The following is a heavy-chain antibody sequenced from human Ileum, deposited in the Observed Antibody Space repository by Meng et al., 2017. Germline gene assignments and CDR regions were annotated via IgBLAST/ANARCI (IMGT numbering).Heavy chain of an antibody. Sequence: GESLKISCAASGITFSSYWMSWVRQAPGKGLEWVANIKQDGSEKYYVDSVKGRFTISRDNAKNSLYLQMNSLRAEDTAVYYCATKRSGAAAIDYWGQGNRVT. CDR1: GITFSSYW. V-gene: IGHV3-7*01. CDR2: IKQDGSEK. CDR3: ATKRSGAAAIDY. D-gene: IGHD6-13*01. J-gene: IGHJ4*02.